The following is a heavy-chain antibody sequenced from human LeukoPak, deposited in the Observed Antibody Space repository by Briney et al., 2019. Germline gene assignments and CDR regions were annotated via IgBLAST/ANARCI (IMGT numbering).Heavy chain of an antibody. Sequence: GGSLRLSCAASGFIFSSYGMNWVRQAPGKGLEWVSYISTTSSSIYNADSVKGRFTISRDNARDSLYLQMDGLRDEDTAVYYCARDRGVSGRSGYDDYWGRGTLVTVSS. CDR3: ARDRGVSGRSGYDDY. D-gene: IGHD5-12*01. CDR2: ISTTSSSI. J-gene: IGHJ4*02. V-gene: IGHV3-48*02. CDR1: GFIFSSYG.